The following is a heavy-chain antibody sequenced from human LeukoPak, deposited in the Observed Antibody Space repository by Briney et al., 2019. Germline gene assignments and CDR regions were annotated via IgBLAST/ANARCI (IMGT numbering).Heavy chain of an antibody. CDR3: ARRQDSPAGGVFDY. CDR1: GGTISSSAYY. Sequence: PSETLSLTCTVSGGTISSSAYYWGWIRQAPGKGLEWIGNIYYNANTFYSPSLKSRVSIFVHTSKNQFSLKLNSVTAADTAVYYCARRQDSPAGGVFDYWGQGIPVTVSS. D-gene: IGHD3-16*01. CDR2: IYYNANT. J-gene: IGHJ4*02. V-gene: IGHV4-39*01.